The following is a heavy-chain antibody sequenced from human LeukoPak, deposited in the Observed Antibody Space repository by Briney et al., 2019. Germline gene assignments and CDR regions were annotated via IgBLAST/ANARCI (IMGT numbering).Heavy chain of an antibody. CDR1: GFTLDEYN. J-gene: IGHJ4*02. D-gene: IGHD3-9*01. CDR2: ITGDHIST. CDR3: AREPSDGQKSFDWIFAFDS. V-gene: IGHV3-43*02. Sequence: GGSLRLSCVASGFTLDEYNMHWVRQVPGKGLEWVALITGDHISTYYADSVRGRFTVSRDNSENSLYLQVNSLRIEDSALYYCAREPSDGQKSFDWIFAFDSWGQGTLITVSS.